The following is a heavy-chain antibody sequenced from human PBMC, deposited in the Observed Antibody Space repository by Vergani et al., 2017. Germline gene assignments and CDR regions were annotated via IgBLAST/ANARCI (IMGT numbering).Heavy chain of an antibody. J-gene: IGHJ6*03. V-gene: IGHV4-61*02. CDR3: ARVDTQVPATSHFYYMDV. CDR2: IYGSGNI. CDR1: GVSVSSTAFY. Sequence: QVQLQESGPGLVKPSQTLSLTCSVSGVSVSSTAFYWNWIRQPAGKGLEWIGRIYGSGNINYNPSLESRVTISRDTSKNQFSLKLRSVTAADTAVYYCARVDTQVPATSHFYYMDVWGKGTTVVVSS. D-gene: IGHD6-25*01.